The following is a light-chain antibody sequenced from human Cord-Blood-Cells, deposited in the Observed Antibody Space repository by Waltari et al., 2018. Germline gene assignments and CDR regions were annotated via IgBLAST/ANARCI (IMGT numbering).Light chain of an antibody. CDR3: QQYDNLPLT. Sequence: DIQMTQSPSSLSVSVGDRATITCQASQNISNYLNWYQQKPGKAPKLLIYDASNLETGVPSRFSGSGSGTDFTFTISSLQPEDIATYYCQQYDNLPLTFGGGTKGRSN. J-gene: IGKJ4*01. CDR1: QNISNY. CDR2: DAS. V-gene: IGKV1-33*01.